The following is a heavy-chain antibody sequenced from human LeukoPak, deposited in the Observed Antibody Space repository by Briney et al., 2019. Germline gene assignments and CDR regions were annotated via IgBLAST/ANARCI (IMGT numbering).Heavy chain of an antibody. CDR3: ARDLAWGAFDY. J-gene: IGHJ4*02. CDR1: GFTFNSYS. V-gene: IGHV3-21*04. CDR2: ISGSNSYI. D-gene: IGHD7-27*01. Sequence: GGSLRLSCAASGFTFNSYSMNWVRQAPGKGLEWVSSISGSNSYIYYADSMKGRFTISRDNAKNSLYLQMNSLRAEDTAVYYCARDLAWGAFDYWGQGTLVTVSS.